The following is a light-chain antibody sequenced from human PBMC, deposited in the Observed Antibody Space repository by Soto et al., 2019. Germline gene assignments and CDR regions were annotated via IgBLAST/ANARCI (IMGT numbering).Light chain of an antibody. CDR2: RAS. CDR3: QQYETYSGT. V-gene: IGKV1-5*03. J-gene: IGKJ3*01. Sequence: DIQMTQSPSSLFASVGDRVTITCRASQIINTWLAWYQQRPGKAPELLIYRASNLVNGVPSRFSGSGSGTEFTLTISSLQPDDFSIYYCQQYETYSGTFGPGTKVDL. CDR1: QIINTW.